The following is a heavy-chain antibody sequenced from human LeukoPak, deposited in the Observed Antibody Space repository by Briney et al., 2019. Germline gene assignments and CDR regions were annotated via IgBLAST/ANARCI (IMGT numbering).Heavy chain of an antibody. V-gene: IGHV4-59*12. CDR1: GGSISSDY. Sequence: SETLSLTCKVSGGSISSDYWNWVRQPPGKGLEWIGYIYHSGSTYYNPSLKSRVTISVDRSKNQFSLKLSSVTAADTAVYYCASTVVPAAIQSYYYYYMDVWGKGTTVTVSS. D-gene: IGHD2-2*02. CDR3: ASTVVPAAIQSYYYYYMDV. J-gene: IGHJ6*03. CDR2: IYHSGST.